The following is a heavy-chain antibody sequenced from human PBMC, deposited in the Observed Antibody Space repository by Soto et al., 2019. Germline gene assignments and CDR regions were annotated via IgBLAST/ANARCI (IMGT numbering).Heavy chain of an antibody. CDR1: GGSISSYY. D-gene: IGHD2-15*01. Sequence: PSETLSLTCTVSGGSISSYYWSWIRQPPGKGLEWIGYIYYSGSTNYNPSLKSRVTISVDTSKNQFSLKLSSVTAADMAVYYCARVGYCSGGSCYSIGSWFDPWGQGTLSPSPQ. J-gene: IGHJ5*02. V-gene: IGHV4-59*01. CDR2: IYYSGST. CDR3: ARVGYCSGGSCYSIGSWFDP.